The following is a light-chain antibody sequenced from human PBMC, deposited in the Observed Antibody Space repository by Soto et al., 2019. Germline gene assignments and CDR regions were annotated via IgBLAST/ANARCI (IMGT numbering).Light chain of an antibody. J-gene: IGKJ5*01. CDR2: AAS. CDR1: QAISTN. V-gene: IGKV1-12*01. Sequence: DIQMTQSPSSVSASLGDRVTITCRASQAISTNLAWYQQKPGKAPKLLIYAASSLQSGVPPRFSGSGSGTDFTLTISSLQPEDFAVYYCLQANRVPLSFGQGTRTGD. CDR3: LQANRVPLS.